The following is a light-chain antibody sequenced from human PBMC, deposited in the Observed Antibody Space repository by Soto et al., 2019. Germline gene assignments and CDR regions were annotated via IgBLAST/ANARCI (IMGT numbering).Light chain of an antibody. Sequence: EIVMTQSPATLSVSPGERAPLSCRASQSVSSNLAWYQQKPGQAPRLLIYGASTRATGIPARFSGSGSGTEFTLTISRLQSEDFAVYYCQQDNNWPPLTFGQGTRLEIK. CDR1: QSVSSN. CDR2: GAS. CDR3: QQDNNWPPLT. V-gene: IGKV3-15*01. J-gene: IGKJ5*01.